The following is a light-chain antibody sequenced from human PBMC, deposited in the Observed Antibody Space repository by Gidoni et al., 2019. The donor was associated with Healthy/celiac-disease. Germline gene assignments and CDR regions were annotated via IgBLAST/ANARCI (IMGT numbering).Light chain of an antibody. CDR1: QSISSW. CDR3: QQYNSYSPLT. J-gene: IGKJ4*01. V-gene: IGKV1-5*03. CDR2: KAS. Sequence: DIPLTQSPSTLSASVGDRVTITCRASQSISSWLAWYQQKPGKAPKLLIYKASSLESGVPSRFSGSGSGTEFTLTISSLQPDDFATYYCQQYNSYSPLTFXGXTKVEIK.